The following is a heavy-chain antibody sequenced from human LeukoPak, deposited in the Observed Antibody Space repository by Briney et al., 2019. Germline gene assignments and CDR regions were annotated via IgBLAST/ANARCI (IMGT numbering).Heavy chain of an antibody. V-gene: IGHV3-33*06. Sequence: GRSLRLSCAASGFTFSSYGMHWVRQAPGKGLEWVAVIWYDGSNKYYADSVKGRFTISRDNSKNTLYLQMNSLRAEDTAVYYCAKGGDGYNPFFDYWGQGTLVNVSS. D-gene: IGHD5-24*01. CDR2: IWYDGSNK. CDR3: AKGGDGYNPFFDY. J-gene: IGHJ4*02. CDR1: GFTFSSYG.